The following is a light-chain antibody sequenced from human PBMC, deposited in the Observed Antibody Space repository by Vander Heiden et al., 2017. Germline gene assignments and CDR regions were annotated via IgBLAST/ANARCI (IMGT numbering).Light chain of an antibody. Sequence: SYELTQPPSVSVSPGQTARITCSGDALPSKYAYWYQQKSGQAPVLVICEDNKRPSGIPGRFSGSSTGTMATLTISGAQVEDEADYYCYSTDSSGNHRVFGGGTKLTFL. V-gene: IGLV3-10*01. J-gene: IGLJ2*01. CDR1: ALPSKY. CDR2: EDN. CDR3: YSTDSSGNHRV.